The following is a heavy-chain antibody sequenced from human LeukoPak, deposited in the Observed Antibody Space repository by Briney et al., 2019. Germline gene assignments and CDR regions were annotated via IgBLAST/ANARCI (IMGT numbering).Heavy chain of an antibody. V-gene: IGHV1-18*01. Sequence: GASVKVSFTGSGYTFTIYGISWVRQSPGQGLEWMGWISDYNGNTNYAQKLQSRVSMTTETYTSTAYMELRSLISDHTAVYYCARDVDDIYYFDYWGQGTLVTVSS. D-gene: IGHD1-1*01. CDR3: ARDVDDIYYFDY. CDR2: ISDYNGNT. J-gene: IGHJ4*02. CDR1: GYTFTIYG.